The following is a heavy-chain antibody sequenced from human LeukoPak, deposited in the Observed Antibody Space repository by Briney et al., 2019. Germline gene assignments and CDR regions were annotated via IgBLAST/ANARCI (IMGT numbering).Heavy chain of an antibody. J-gene: IGHJ4*02. CDR1: GYTFTSYG. Sequence: ASVKVSCKASGYTFTSYGISWVRQAPGQGLEWMGWISAYNGNTNYAQKLQGRVTMTTVTSTSTAYMELRSLRSDDTAVYYCATFTPYSSSPYYFDYWGQGTLVTVSS. CDR3: ATFTPYSSSPYYFDY. D-gene: IGHD6-6*01. CDR2: ISAYNGNT. V-gene: IGHV1-18*01.